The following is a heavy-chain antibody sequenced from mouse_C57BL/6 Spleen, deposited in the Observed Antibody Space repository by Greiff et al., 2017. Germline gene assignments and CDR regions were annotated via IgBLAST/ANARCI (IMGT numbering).Heavy chain of an antibody. J-gene: IGHJ3*01. D-gene: IGHD1-1*01. CDR1: GYTFTDYY. V-gene: IGHV1-26*01. CDR3: ARNGYYGSSYWFAY. CDR2: INPNNGGT. Sequence: VQLQQSGPELVKPGASVKISCKASGYTFTDYYMNWVKQSHGKSLEWIGDINPNNGGTSYNQKFKGKATLTVDKSSSTAYMELRSLTSEDSAVYYCARNGYYGSSYWFAYWGQGTLVTVSA.